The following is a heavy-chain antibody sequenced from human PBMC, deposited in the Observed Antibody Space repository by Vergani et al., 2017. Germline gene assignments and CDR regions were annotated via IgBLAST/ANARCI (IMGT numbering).Heavy chain of an antibody. CDR3: VRLTGDYVDY. CDR2: IYHTGST. CDR1: GYSINSGYY. D-gene: IGHD4/OR15-4a*01. V-gene: IGHV4-38-2*01. Sequence: QVQLQESGPGLVKPSETLSLTCLVSGYSINSGYYWGWIRQPPGKGLEWIGNIYHTGSTYYNPSLKSRVTISVDTSKDEFSLKLSSVTAADSAVYYCVRLTGDYVDYWGQGILVTVSS. J-gene: IGHJ4*02.